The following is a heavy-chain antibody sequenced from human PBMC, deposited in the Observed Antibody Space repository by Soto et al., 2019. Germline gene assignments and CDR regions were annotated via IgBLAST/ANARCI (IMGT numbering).Heavy chain of an antibody. V-gene: IGHV4-34*01. CDR1: GGSFSGYY. J-gene: IGHJ5*02. Sequence: SETLSLTCAVYGGSFSGYYWSWIRQPPGKGLEWIGEINHSGSTNYNPSLKSRVTISVDTSKNQFSLKLSSVTAADTAVYYCARGNRRHNWFDPWGQGTRVTVSS. CDR3: ARGNRRHNWFDP. CDR2: INHSGST.